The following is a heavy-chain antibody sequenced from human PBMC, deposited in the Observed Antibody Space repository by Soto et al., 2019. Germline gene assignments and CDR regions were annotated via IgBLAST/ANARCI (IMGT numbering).Heavy chain of an antibody. CDR1: GFTFTDHY. CDR2: TRNKANGYSA. Sequence: EVQLVESGGGLVQPRGSLRVSCAASGFTFTDHYIDWVRQAPGKGLEWVGRTRNKANGYSAEYAASVKGRFTISRGDSEDSLYLQMDSLKTEDTAVYYCARTFYASGTYYYDHWGQGTLVTVSS. D-gene: IGHD3-10*01. J-gene: IGHJ4*02. V-gene: IGHV3-72*01. CDR3: ARTFYASGTYYYDH.